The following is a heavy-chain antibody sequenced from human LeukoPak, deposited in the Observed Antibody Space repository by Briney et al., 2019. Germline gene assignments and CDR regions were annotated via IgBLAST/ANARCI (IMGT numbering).Heavy chain of an antibody. CDR3: AKDIGRFPHALDI. V-gene: IGHV3-9*01. D-gene: IGHD2-21*01. J-gene: IGHJ3*02. CDR2: ISWNSGSI. Sequence: GGSLTLSCAASGFTFSDYWMHWVRHAPGKGLEWVSGISWNSGSIGYADCVKGRFTISRDNAKNSLYLQMNSLRAEDTALYYCAKDIGRFPHALDIWGQGTMVTVSS. CDR1: GFTFSDYW.